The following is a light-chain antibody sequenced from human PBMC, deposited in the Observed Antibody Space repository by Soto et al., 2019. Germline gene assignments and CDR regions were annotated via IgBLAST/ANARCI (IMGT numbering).Light chain of an antibody. Sequence: DVVMTQSPLSLPVTLGQPASISCRSSQSLVYTDGNTYLSWFQQRPGQSPRRLIYRVSNRDSGVPDRFSGSGSGTDFTLKISRVEAEDVGVYYCMHGKHWPLTFGGGTKVDIK. CDR1: QSLVYTDGNTY. V-gene: IGKV2-30*01. J-gene: IGKJ4*01. CDR3: MHGKHWPLT. CDR2: RVS.